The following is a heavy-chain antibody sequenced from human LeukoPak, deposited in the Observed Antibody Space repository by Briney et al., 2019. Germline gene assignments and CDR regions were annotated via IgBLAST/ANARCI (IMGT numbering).Heavy chain of an antibody. Sequence: GGALRLSCAASGFTFSHYHMSWIRQAPAKGLEGVSYISSSGSTIYYAAAVKSRFTISSDNANNKQSLQMNSLRAEDTTVYYCSRRGAAAGTLDYWGQGTLVSVSS. CDR2: ISSSGSTI. J-gene: IGHJ4*02. D-gene: IGHD6-13*01. CDR1: GFTFSHYH. CDR3: SRRGAAAGTLDY. V-gene: IGHV3-11*01.